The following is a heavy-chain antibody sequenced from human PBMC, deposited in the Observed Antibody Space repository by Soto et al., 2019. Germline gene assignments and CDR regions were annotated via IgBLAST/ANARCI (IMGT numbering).Heavy chain of an antibody. CDR1: GDSVSSNSAA. D-gene: IGHD3-10*01. V-gene: IGHV6-1*01. CDR3: ASDRYYGSGSPGWFDP. CDR2: TYYRSKWYN. J-gene: IGHJ5*02. Sequence: QTLSLTCAISGDSVSSNSAAWNWIRQSPSRGLEWLGRTYYRSKWYNDYAVSVKSRITINPDTSKNQFSLQLNSVTPEDTAVYYCASDRYYGSGSPGWFDPWGQGTLVTVSS.